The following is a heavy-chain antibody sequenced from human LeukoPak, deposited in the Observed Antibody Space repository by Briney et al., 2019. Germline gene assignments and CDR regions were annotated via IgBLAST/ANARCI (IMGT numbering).Heavy chain of an antibody. CDR1: GFTFCSYG. CDR3: AKDYCSSTSCYNNYFDY. J-gene: IGHJ4*02. CDR2: IRYDGSNK. D-gene: IGHD2-2*02. Sequence: SGGSLRVSCAAPGFTFCSYGVHWVRQAPGKGLEWVAFIRYDGSNKYYADSVKGRFTIPRDNSKNTLYLQMNSLRAEDTAVYYCAKDYCSSTSCYNNYFDYWGQGTLVTVSS. V-gene: IGHV3-30*02.